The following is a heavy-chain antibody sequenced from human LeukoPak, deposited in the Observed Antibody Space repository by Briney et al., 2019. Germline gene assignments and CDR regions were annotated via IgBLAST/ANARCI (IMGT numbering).Heavy chain of an antibody. CDR1: GGSISSGSYY. J-gene: IGHJ4*02. D-gene: IGHD6-13*01. CDR3: ARDEGSSWHSDY. CDR2: IYTSGST. Sequence: PSETLSLTCTVSGGSISSGSYYWSWIRQPAGKGLEWIGRIYTSGSTNYNPSLKSRVTISVDTSKNQFSLKLSSVTAADTAVYYCARDEGSSWHSDYWGQGTLVTVSS. V-gene: IGHV4-61*02.